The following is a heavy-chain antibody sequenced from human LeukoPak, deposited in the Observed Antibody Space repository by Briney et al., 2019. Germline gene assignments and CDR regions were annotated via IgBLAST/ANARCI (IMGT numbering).Heavy chain of an antibody. Sequence: GGSLRLSCAASGFTFSGSAMHWVRQASGKGLEWVGRIRGKANSYATAYAASVKGRFTISRDDSKNTAYLQMNSLKTEDTAVYYCTSITMVRGVIRAIDYWGQGTLVTVSS. D-gene: IGHD3-10*01. CDR3: TSITMVRGVIRAIDY. CDR2: IRGKANSYAT. V-gene: IGHV3-73*01. J-gene: IGHJ4*02. CDR1: GFTFSGSA.